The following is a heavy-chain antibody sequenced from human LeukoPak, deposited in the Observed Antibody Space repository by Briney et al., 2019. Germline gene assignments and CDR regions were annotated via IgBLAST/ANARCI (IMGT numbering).Heavy chain of an antibody. V-gene: IGHV1-8*01. CDR2: MNANSGNT. CDR1: GYTFTSYD. J-gene: IGHJ6*03. D-gene: IGHD6-6*01. CDR3: ARAHGVAARLKYYYYMDV. Sequence: GASVKVSCKASGYTFTSYDINWVRQATGQGLEWMGWMNANSGNTGYPQKFQGRVTMTRNTSISTAYMELSRLRSEDTGVYYCARAHGVAARLKYYYYMDVWGKGTTVTVSS.